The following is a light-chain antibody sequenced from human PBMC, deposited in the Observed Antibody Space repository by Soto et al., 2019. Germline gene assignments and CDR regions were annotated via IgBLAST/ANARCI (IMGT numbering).Light chain of an antibody. Sequence: SYELTQPPSVSVAPGKTARITCGGNNIGSKSVHWYQQKPGQAPVVVIDYDSDRPSGIPERFSGSESGNTATLTISRVEAGDEADYYCQVWDSLSQRVFGGGTKVTVL. CDR3: QVWDSLSQRV. J-gene: IGLJ2*01. CDR2: YDS. V-gene: IGLV3-21*04. CDR1: NIGSKS.